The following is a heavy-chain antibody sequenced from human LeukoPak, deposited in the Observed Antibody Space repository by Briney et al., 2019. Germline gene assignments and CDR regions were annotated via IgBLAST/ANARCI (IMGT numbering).Heavy chain of an antibody. V-gene: IGHV3-23*01. CDR1: GLTFSSYA. CDR3: AKGTYDSRGHFDY. CDR2: ISGSGSNT. D-gene: IGHD3-22*01. Sequence: QPGGSLRLSCAASGLTFSSYAMTWVRQAPGKGLEWVSGISGSGSNTYYADSVKGRFTISRDNSKNTLYLQMNSLRAEDTAAYYCAKGTYDSRGHFDYWGQGTLVSVSS. J-gene: IGHJ4*02.